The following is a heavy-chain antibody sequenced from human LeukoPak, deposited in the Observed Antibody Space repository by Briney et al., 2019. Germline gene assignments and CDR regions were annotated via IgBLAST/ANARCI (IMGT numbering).Heavy chain of an antibody. CDR1: GGSISSYY. Sequence: SETLSLTCTVSGGSISSYYWSWIRQPPGKGLEWIGYIYYNGSTNYNPSLKSRVTISVDTSKNQFSLKLSSVTAADTAVYYCARLGFGELLGFDYWGQGTLVTVSS. V-gene: IGHV4-59*08. D-gene: IGHD3-10*01. J-gene: IGHJ4*02. CDR3: ARLGFGELLGFDY. CDR2: IYYNGST.